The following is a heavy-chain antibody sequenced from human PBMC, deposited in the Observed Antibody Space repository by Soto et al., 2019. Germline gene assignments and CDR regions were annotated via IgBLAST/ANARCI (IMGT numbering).Heavy chain of an antibody. CDR2: IGNLGQTL. CDR1: GFSFKSFE. V-gene: IGHV3-48*03. Sequence: GGSLRLSCVASGFSFKSFEMNWVRQAPGRGLEWVSYIGNLGQTLYYADSVKGRFTVSRDNAKNSLYLQMNSLRAEDTAVYFFAGDYCRKHAGHFSMYFWGQGTTVPVSS. J-gene: IGHJ6*02. CDR3: AGDYCRKHAGHFSMYF. D-gene: IGHD2-15*01.